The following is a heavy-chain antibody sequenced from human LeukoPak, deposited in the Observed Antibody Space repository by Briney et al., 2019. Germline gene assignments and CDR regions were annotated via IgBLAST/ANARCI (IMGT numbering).Heavy chain of an antibody. D-gene: IGHD3-22*01. V-gene: IGHV3-74*01. CDR2: INPDGRTT. CDR1: GFTFHTYW. CDR3: AKVDGSGNSIFDY. Sequence: GGSLRLSCAASGFTFHTYWLHWVRQAPGKGLVWVSRINPDGRTTNYADSVKGRFTISRDNAKNTLYLQMNSLRVEDTATYYCAKVDGSGNSIFDYWGQGTLVPVSS. J-gene: IGHJ4*02.